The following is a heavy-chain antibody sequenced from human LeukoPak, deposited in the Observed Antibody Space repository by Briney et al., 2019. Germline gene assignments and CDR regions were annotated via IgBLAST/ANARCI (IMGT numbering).Heavy chain of an antibody. J-gene: IGHJ4*02. Sequence: SETLSLTCTVSGGSISSGDYYWSWIRQTPGKGLEYIVYIYYSGSTYHNPSLKSRVTISRDTSKNQLFLKLTSVTAADTAMYYCARSTWDNQLGYWGQGTLVTVSS. CDR3: ARSTWDNQLGY. D-gene: IGHD2-2*01. V-gene: IGHV4-30-4*01. CDR2: IYYSGST. CDR1: GGSISSGDYY.